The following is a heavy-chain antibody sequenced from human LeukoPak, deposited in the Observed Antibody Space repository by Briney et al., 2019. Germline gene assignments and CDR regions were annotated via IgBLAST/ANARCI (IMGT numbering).Heavy chain of an antibody. D-gene: IGHD2-2*01. CDR2: IYPGDSDT. J-gene: IGHJ4*02. CDR3: ARIHCSSTSCYSSPFAY. CDR1: GYSFTSYW. V-gene: IGHV5-51*01. Sequence: GESLKISCKGSGYSFTSYWIGWVRQMPGKGLEWMGIIYPGDSDTRYSPSFQGQVTISADKSISTAYLQWSSLKASETAMYYCARIHCSSTSCYSSPFAYWGQGTLVTVSS.